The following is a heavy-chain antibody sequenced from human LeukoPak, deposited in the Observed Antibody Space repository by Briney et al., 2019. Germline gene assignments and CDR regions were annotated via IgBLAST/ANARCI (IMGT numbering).Heavy chain of an antibody. CDR1: GYTFTSYG. Sequence: ASVKVSCKASGYTFTSYGISWVRQAPGQGLEWMGWISAYNGNTNYAQKLQGRVTMTTDTSTSTAYMELRSLRSDDTAVYYCAENYYDSSGYYYAAFDIWGQGTMVTVSS. J-gene: IGHJ3*02. V-gene: IGHV1-18*01. D-gene: IGHD3-22*01. CDR3: AENYYDSSGYYYAAFDI. CDR2: ISAYNGNT.